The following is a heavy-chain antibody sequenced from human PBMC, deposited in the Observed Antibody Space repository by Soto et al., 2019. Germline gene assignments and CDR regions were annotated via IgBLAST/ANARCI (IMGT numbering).Heavy chain of an antibody. CDR3: AKQNYYGSYGMDV. CDR2: ISWNSGSI. Sequence: PGGSLRLSCAASGFTFDDYAMHWVRQAPGKGLEWVSGISWNSGSIGYADSVKGRFTISRDNAKNSLYLQMNSLRAEDTALYYCAKQNYYGSYGMDVWGQGTTVTVSS. CDR1: GFTFDDYA. D-gene: IGHD3-10*01. V-gene: IGHV3-9*01. J-gene: IGHJ6*02.